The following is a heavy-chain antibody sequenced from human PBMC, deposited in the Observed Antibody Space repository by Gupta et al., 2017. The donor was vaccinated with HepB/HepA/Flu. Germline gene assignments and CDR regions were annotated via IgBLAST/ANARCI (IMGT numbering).Heavy chain of an antibody. D-gene: IGHD6-19*01. Sequence: EVQLVESGGGLVQPGGSLRLSCAASGFPFSSYEMNWVRQSPGKGLEWVSHITSSGNTIYYADSVKGRFTISRDNAKNSLYLQMNSLRAEDTAVYYCARDQVAVGYYYYGMDVWGQGTTVTVSS. V-gene: IGHV3-48*03. CDR1: GFPFSSYE. CDR2: ITSSGNTI. J-gene: IGHJ6*02. CDR3: ARDQVAVGYYYYGMDV.